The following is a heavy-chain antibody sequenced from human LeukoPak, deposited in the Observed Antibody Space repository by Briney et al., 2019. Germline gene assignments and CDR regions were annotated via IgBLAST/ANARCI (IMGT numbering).Heavy chain of an antibody. V-gene: IGHV3-7*01. Sequence: GGSLRLSCAASGFTFSSYWMSWVRQAPGKGLEWVANIKQDGSEKYYVDSVKGRFTISRDNAKNSLYLQMNSLRAEDTAVYYCAKGYESTPSNDAFDIWGQGTMVTVSS. J-gene: IGHJ3*02. D-gene: IGHD2/OR15-2a*01. CDR2: IKQDGSEK. CDR3: AKGYESTPSNDAFDI. CDR1: GFTFSSYW.